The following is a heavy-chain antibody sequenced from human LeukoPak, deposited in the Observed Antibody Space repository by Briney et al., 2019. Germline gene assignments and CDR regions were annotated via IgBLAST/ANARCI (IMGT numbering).Heavy chain of an antibody. CDR1: GGSFSGYY. V-gene: IGHV4-34*01. CDR3: ARGRSILPYYYDSSGYSLFDY. Sequence: SETLSLTCAVYGGSFSGYYWSWIRQPPGKGLEWIGEINHSGSTNYNPSLKSRVTISVDTSKNQFSLKLSSVTAADTAVYYCARGRSILPYYYDSSGYSLFDYWGQGTLVTVSS. J-gene: IGHJ4*02. D-gene: IGHD3-22*01. CDR2: INHSGST.